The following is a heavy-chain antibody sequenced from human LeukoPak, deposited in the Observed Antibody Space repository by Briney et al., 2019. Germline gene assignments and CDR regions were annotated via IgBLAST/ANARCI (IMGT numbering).Heavy chain of an antibody. V-gene: IGHV3-21*01. Sequence: RGSLRLSCAASGFTFSTYSMNWVRQAPGKGLECVSSIYSGSSYIYYADSVKGRFTISRDNAKNSLYLQMSSLRAEDTAIYYCARWGHSDYSSFPTKFDYWGQGTLVTVSS. CDR2: IYSGSSYI. CDR3: ARWGHSDYSSFPTKFDY. J-gene: IGHJ4*02. CDR1: GFTFSTYS. D-gene: IGHD4-11*01.